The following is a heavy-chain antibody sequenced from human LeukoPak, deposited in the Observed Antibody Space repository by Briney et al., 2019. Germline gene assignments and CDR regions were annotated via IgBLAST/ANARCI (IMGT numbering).Heavy chain of an antibody. CDR3: ARDNYYGSGSYGY. CDR2: ITPIFGTA. J-gene: IGHJ4*02. D-gene: IGHD3-10*01. Sequence: GITPIFGTANYAQKFQGRVTITTDESTSTAYMELSSLRSEDTAVYYCARDNYYGSGSYGYWGQGTLVXVS. V-gene: IGHV1-69*05.